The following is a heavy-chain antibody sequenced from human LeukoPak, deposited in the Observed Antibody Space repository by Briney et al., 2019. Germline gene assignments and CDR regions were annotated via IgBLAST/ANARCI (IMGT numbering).Heavy chain of an antibody. CDR1: GLTFRSYT. Sequence: GGSLRLSCAASGLTFRSYTMSWVRQAPGKGLEGVSLIYSGGGQNYAVSVKGRFSIFRDNSKNTLYLQMNSLRAEDTAVYYCAKGAQDLYSSGWYGDYYYYYMDVWGKGTTVTISS. J-gene: IGHJ6*03. D-gene: IGHD6-19*01. CDR3: AKGAQDLYSSGWYGDYYYYYMDV. V-gene: IGHV3-66*02. CDR2: IYSGGGQ.